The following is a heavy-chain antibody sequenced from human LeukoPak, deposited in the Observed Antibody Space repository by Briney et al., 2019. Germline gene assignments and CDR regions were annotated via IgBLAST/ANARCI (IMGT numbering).Heavy chain of an antibody. CDR1: GGSISSSNW. CDR3: ARTSYYYDSSGYYYDY. V-gene: IGHV4-4*02. CDR2: IYHSEST. J-gene: IGHJ4*02. D-gene: IGHD3-22*01. Sequence: SETLSLTCAVSGGSISSSNWWSWVRQPPGKGLEWIGEIYHSESTNYNPSLKSRVTISVDKSKNQFSLKLSSVTAADTAVYYCARTSYYYDSSGYYYDYWGQGTLVTVSS.